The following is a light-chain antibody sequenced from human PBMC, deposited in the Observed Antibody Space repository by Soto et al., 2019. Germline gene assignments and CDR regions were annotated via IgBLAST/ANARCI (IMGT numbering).Light chain of an antibody. J-gene: IGLJ2*01. CDR3: GTWDSSLSSVV. Sequence: QSVLTQPPSVSAAPGQKVTISCSGSSSNIGNNYVSWSQQLPGTAPKLLIYDNNKRPSGIPDRFSGSKSGTSATLDITGLQTEDEADYYCGTWDSSLSSVVFGGGTKLTV. CDR2: DNN. V-gene: IGLV1-51*01. CDR1: SSNIGNNY.